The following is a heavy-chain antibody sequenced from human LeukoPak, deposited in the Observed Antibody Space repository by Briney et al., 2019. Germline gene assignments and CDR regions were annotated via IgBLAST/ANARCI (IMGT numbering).Heavy chain of an antibody. Sequence: CIGSIYDRGITYYNPSLKSRVTISVDTSKNQFSLKLSSVTAADTAVYYCARPLGFGDAFDIWGQGTMVTVSS. CDR3: ARPLGFGDAFDI. CDR2: IYDRGIT. D-gene: IGHD3-10*01. V-gene: IGHV4-39*07. J-gene: IGHJ3*02.